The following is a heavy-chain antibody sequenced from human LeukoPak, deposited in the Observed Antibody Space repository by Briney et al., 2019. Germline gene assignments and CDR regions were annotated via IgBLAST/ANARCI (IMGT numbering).Heavy chain of an antibody. Sequence: GGSLRLSCAASGFTFSSYAMSWVRQAPGKGLEWVSAISGSGGSTYYADSVKGRFTISRDNSKNTLYLQMNGLRAEDTAVYYCATQYDFWSGYKDYWGQGTLVTVSS. D-gene: IGHD3-3*01. CDR2: ISGSGGST. CDR3: ATQYDFWSGYKDY. J-gene: IGHJ4*02. CDR1: GFTFSSYA. V-gene: IGHV3-23*01.